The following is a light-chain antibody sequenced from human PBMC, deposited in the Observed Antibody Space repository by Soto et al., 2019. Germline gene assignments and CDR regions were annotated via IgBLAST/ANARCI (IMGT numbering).Light chain of an antibody. Sequence: EIVLTQSPGTLSLAPGERATGSCRASQSVSSSSLAWYQQKRGQAPRLLIHDASSRAAGIPDRFSGSGSGPDFTLTISRLEPEDFAVYYCQQYGSSWTFGQGTKVDIK. V-gene: IGKV3-20*01. CDR1: QSVSSSS. J-gene: IGKJ1*01. CDR2: DAS. CDR3: QQYGSSWT.